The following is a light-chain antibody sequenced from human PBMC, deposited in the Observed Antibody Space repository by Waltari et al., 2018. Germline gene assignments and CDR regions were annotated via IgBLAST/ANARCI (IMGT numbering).Light chain of an antibody. CDR3: HAAADNNWF. J-gene: IGLJ2*01. V-gene: IGLV3-27*01. CDR2: TDT. CDR1: VLAAMY. Sequence: YDLAQPFSVSVSPGQTATITCSGDVLAAMYVRWFQQRPGQAPTLNLYTDTERPSGIPDRFSGSSSGSTVTLTIRGALLEDEADYHCHAAADNNWFFGGGTKLTVL.